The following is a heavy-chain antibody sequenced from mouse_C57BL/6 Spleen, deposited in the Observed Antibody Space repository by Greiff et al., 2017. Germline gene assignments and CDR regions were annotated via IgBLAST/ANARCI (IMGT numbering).Heavy chain of an antibody. D-gene: IGHD1-1*01. J-gene: IGHJ1*03. CDR2: ISSGSSTI. CDR3: ASFDYYGSSYEWYFDV. Sequence: EVHLVESGGGLVKPGGSLKLSCAASGFTFSDYGMHWVRQAPEKGLEWVAYISSGSSTIYYADTVKGRFTISRDNAKNTLFLQMTSLRSEDTAMYYCASFDYYGSSYEWYFDVWGTGTTVTVSS. V-gene: IGHV5-17*01. CDR1: GFTFSDYG.